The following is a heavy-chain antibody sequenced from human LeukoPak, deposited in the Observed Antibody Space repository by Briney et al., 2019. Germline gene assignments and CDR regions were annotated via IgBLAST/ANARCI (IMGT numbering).Heavy chain of an antibody. CDR3: ARARYSGYVIDY. Sequence: PSETLSLTCTVSGGSITSNYWTWIRQPPGKGLEWIAYMYYSGTTNCNPSLKSRVTMSVDTSKNQFSLKLSSVTAADTAVYYCARARYSGYVIDYWGQGTLVTVSS. J-gene: IGHJ4*02. CDR1: GGSITSNY. V-gene: IGHV4-59*01. D-gene: IGHD5-12*01. CDR2: MYYSGTT.